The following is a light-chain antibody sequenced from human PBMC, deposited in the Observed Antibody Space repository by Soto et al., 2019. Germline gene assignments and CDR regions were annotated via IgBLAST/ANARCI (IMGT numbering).Light chain of an antibody. V-gene: IGKV2-28*01. CDR2: LGS. J-gene: IGKJ1*01. Sequence: DIVMTQSPLSLPVTPGEPASISCRSSQSLLHSNGYNYLDWYLQKPGQSPQLLIYLGSNRASGVPDRCSGRGSGTHFTLKISRVEAEDVGVYYCMQALQAPLTFGQGTKVEIK. CDR1: QSLLHSNGYNY. CDR3: MQALQAPLT.